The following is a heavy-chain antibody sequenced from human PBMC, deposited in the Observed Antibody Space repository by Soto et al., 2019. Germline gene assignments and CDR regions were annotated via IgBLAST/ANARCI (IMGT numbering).Heavy chain of an antibody. CDR2: ISAYNGNT. J-gene: IGHJ6*02. CDR1: GYTFTSYG. D-gene: IGHD2-2*01. V-gene: IGHV1-18*04. Sequence: ASVKVSCKXSGYTFTSYGISWVRQAPGQGLEWMGWISAYNGNTNYAQKLQGRVTMTTDTSTSTAYMELRSLRSDDTAVYYCARGDCSSTGCYALGMDVWGQGTTVTVSS. CDR3: ARGDCSSTGCYALGMDV.